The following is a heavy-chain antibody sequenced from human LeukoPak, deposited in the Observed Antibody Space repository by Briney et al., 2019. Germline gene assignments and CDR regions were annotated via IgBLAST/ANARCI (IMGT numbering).Heavy chain of an antibody. D-gene: IGHD2-2*01. J-gene: IGHJ4*02. CDR2: ISYDGSKK. CDR1: GFTFSSYA. Sequence: GGSLRLSCAASGFTFSSYAMHWVRQAPAKGLDGVAVISYDGSKKYYADAVKGRFDISRYNSKNPTSLQMNSLRAEDTAVYYCARGDCPSCYRARGLDFDYWGPGTLVTVSP. CDR3: ARGDCPSCYRARGLDFDY. V-gene: IGHV3-30*09.